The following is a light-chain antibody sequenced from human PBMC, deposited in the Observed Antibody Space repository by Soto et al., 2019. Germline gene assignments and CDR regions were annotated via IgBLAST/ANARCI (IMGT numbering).Light chain of an antibody. CDR2: EVS. CDR1: SSDVGGYNY. CDR3: TSYTTTSTLYV. J-gene: IGLJ1*01. Sequence: QSVLTQPPSASGTPGQRVTISCSGTSSDVGGYNYVSWYQQHPGKAPKLMISEVSNRPSGVSNRFSGSKSGNTASLTISGLQAEDEADYYCTSYTTTSTLYVFGTGTKLTVL. V-gene: IGLV2-14*01.